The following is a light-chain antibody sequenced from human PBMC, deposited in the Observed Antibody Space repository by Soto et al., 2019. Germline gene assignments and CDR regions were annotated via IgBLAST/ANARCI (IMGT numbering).Light chain of an antibody. CDR1: QSVSSN. V-gene: IGKV3-20*01. Sequence: VVFTQSSATLSLSPGERATLSCRASQSVSSNLAWYQQKPGQAPRLLIYGASSRATGIPDRFSGSGSGTDFTLTISRLEPEDFAVYYCQQYGSSPRTFGQGTKVDIK. J-gene: IGKJ1*01. CDR3: QQYGSSPRT. CDR2: GAS.